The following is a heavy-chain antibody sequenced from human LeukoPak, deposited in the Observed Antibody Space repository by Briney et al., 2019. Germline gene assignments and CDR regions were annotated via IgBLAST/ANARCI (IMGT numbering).Heavy chain of an antibody. CDR2: ISSDGGST. CDR1: GFTFSSYA. J-gene: IGHJ4*02. V-gene: IGHV3-64*01. Sequence: PGGSLRLSCAASGFTFSSYAMHWVRQAPGKGLEYVSSISSDGGSTYYANSVKGRFTISRDNSKNSLYLQMNSLRTEDTALYYCAKLSSTSSFDYWGQGTLVTVSS. D-gene: IGHD2-2*01. CDR3: AKLSSTSSFDY.